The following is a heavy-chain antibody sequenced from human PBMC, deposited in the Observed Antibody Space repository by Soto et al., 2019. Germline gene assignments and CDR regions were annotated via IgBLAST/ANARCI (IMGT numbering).Heavy chain of an antibody. J-gene: IGHJ6*02. D-gene: IGHD2-2*01. CDR1: GYTFNSYG. V-gene: IGHV1-18*01. CDR3: ARTLGYCISTSCYGDYYYGMDV. CDR2: ISAYNGNT. Sequence: QVQLVQSGAEVKKPGASVKVSCKASGYTFNSYGISWVRQAPGQGLEWMGWISAYNGNTNYAQKLQGRVTMTTDTSTSTAYMELRSLRSDDTAMYYCARTLGYCISTSCYGDYYYGMDVWGQGTTVTVSS.